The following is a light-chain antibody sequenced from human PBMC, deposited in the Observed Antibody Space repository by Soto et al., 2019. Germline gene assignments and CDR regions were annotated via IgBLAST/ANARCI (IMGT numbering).Light chain of an antibody. CDR2: AAS. Sequence: IHMTQPASSLSASVGHRVTITCRASQSISSYLNWYQQKPGKAPKLLIYAASSLQSGVPSRFSGSGYGADFTLTISSLQPEDFATYYCQQLNSYPITFGQGTRLEIK. J-gene: IGKJ5*01. CDR1: QSISSY. V-gene: IGKV1-39*01. CDR3: QQLNSYPIT.